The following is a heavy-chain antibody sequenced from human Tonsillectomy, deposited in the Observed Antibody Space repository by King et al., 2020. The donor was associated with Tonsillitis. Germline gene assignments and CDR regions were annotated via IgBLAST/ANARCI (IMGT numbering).Heavy chain of an antibody. Sequence: LQLQESGPGLVKPSETLSLTCTVSGGSISSSTDYWGWIRQPPGKGLEWIGSVYYSGSTYYNPSLKSRVTISVDTSKNQFSLKLSSVTAADTAVYYCARHRSDGYNYGLNFDYWGQGTLVTVSS. V-gene: IGHV4-39*01. CDR1: GGSISSSTDY. D-gene: IGHD5-18*01. CDR2: VYYSGST. CDR3: ARHRSDGYNYGLNFDY. J-gene: IGHJ4*02.